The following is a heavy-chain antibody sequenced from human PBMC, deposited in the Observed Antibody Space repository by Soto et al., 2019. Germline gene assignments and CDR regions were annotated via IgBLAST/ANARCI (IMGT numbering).Heavy chain of an antibody. J-gene: IGHJ4*02. CDR2: VYYGLST. D-gene: IGHD2-15*01. CDR1: GASISSDGHY. CDR3: AREVAATTHFDY. V-gene: IGHV4-31*03. Sequence: SETLSLTCTVSGASISSDGHYWSWIRQHPGKGLQWIGYVYYGLSTYYNPSLKSRVTISIDTSKNQFSLKLSSVTAADTAVYYCAREVAATTHFDYWGQGTLVTVSS.